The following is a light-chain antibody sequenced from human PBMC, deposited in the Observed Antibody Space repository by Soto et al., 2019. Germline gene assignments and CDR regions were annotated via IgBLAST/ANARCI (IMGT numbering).Light chain of an antibody. V-gene: IGLV2-18*02. CDR1: SSDVGSYNR. CDR3: SSYTSSGTYV. Sequence: QSVLTQPPSVSGSPGQSVAISCTGTSSDVGSYNRVSWYRQPPGTAPELMIYEVTDRPSGVPDHFSGSKSGNTASLTISGLQAEDEADYYCSSYTSSGTYVFGTGTKVTVL. CDR2: EVT. J-gene: IGLJ1*01.